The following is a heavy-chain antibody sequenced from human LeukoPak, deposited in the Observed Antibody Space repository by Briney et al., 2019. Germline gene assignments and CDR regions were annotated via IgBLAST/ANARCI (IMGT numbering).Heavy chain of an antibody. Sequence: GGSLRLSCAASGFVFHNYAMTWVRQAPGKGLEWVSFITGTGNNAYYADSVRGRFTISRDNSKNTLFLQMDSLGADDTAVYYCARDALYYGDYGVDYWGQGTLVTVSS. CDR1: GFVFHNYA. CDR2: ITGTGNNA. J-gene: IGHJ4*02. V-gene: IGHV3-23*01. D-gene: IGHD4-17*01. CDR3: ARDALYYGDYGVDY.